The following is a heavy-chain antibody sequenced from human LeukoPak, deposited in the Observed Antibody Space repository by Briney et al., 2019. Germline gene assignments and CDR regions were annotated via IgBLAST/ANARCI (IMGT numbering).Heavy chain of an antibody. CDR3: AKLYSPLVVITGREALY. Sequence: GGSLRLSCEASGFTFSDYSMNWVRQAPGEGLEWLSYITSTSDTIYYADSVKGRFTSSRDNAKNSVYLQMNSLRAEDTAVYYCAKLYSPLVVITGREALYWGQETLVTVSS. V-gene: IGHV3-48*01. J-gene: IGHJ4*02. D-gene: IGHD3-22*01. CDR2: ITSTSDTI. CDR1: GFTFSDYS.